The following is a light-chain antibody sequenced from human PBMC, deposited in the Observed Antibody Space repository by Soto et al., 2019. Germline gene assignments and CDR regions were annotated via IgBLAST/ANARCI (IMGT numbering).Light chain of an antibody. Sequence: AIRMTQSPSSFSASTGDRVTITCRASQGISTYLAWYQQKPGKAPKLLIYAASTLQSGVPSNFSGSGSGTDFTLTITWLQSEDFATYYCQQYYSYPYTFGQGTRLEIK. CDR1: QGISTY. V-gene: IGKV1-8*01. CDR3: QQYYSYPYT. J-gene: IGKJ2*01. CDR2: AAS.